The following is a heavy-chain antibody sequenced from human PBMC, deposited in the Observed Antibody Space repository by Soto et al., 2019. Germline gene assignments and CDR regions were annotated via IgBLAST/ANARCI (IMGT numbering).Heavy chain of an antibody. Sequence: EVQLLESGGGLIQPGGSLRLSCSASGFSFNSYAMMWVRQAPGKGLEWGSVISGSGGSSYFADSAKCRFTISRDNSKNMLYLEMNSLSAEDTARYFCAKGSSEYSASVDYWGQGTLVIVSS. CDR3: AKGSSEYSASVDY. V-gene: IGHV3-23*01. J-gene: IGHJ4*02. CDR2: ISGSGGSS. CDR1: GFSFNSYA. D-gene: IGHD5-12*01.